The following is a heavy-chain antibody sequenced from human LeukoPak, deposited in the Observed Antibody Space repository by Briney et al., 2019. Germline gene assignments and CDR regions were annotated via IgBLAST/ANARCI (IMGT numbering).Heavy chain of an antibody. Sequence: PSETLPLTCTVSGGSVSSGSYYWSWIRQPPGKGLEWIGYIYYSGSTNYNPSLKSRVTISVDTSKNQFSLKLSSVTAADTAVYYCAREQGDYDFWSGYPPYYYYYGMDVWGQGTTVTVSS. J-gene: IGHJ6*02. CDR3: AREQGDYDFWSGYPPYYYYYGMDV. V-gene: IGHV4-61*01. D-gene: IGHD3-3*01. CDR2: IYYSGST. CDR1: GGSVSSGSYY.